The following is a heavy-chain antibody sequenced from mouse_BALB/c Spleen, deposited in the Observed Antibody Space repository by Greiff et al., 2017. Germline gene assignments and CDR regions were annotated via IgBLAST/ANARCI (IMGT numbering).Heavy chain of an antibody. J-gene: IGHJ3*01. V-gene: IGHV5-4*02. Sequence: EVHLVESGGGLVKPGGSLKLSCAASGFTFSDYYMYWVRQTPEKRLEWVATISDGGSYTYYPDSVKGRFTISRDNAKNNLYLQMSSLKSEDTAMYYCAREDYGPFAYWGQGTLVTVSA. CDR2: ISDGGSYT. CDR1: GFTFSDYY. D-gene: IGHD1-2*01. CDR3: AREDYGPFAY.